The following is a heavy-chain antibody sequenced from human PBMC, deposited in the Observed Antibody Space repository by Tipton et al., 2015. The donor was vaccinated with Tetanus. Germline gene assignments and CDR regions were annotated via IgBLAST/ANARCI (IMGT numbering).Heavy chain of an antibody. J-gene: IGHJ4*02. D-gene: IGHD5-12*01. CDR2: IYYTGST. CDR3: ARGVDRTKNGIE. Sequence: TLSLTCTVSGGSISSRSYYWSWIRQHPVKGLEWIGYIYYTGSTYYNPSLKSRVIISADTSKNQFSLKVNSVTAADTAVYYCARGVDRTKNGIEWGQGTLVTVSS. V-gene: IGHV4-31*03. CDR1: GGSISSRSYY.